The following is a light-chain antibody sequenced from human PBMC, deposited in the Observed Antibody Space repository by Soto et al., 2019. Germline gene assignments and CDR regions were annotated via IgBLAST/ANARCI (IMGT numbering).Light chain of an antibody. CDR2: SGS. Sequence: DVVVIQSPLSLFVTPGEAAYSSCRSSQSLLNSNGYNYVDWYLQKPGQSPQLLIYSGSNRASGVPDRFRGSGSGTHFTLRISRVEADDVGVYYCMQARQTPPWTFGQGTKVDIK. CDR1: QSLLNSNGYNY. V-gene: IGKV2-28*01. J-gene: IGKJ1*01. CDR3: MQARQTPPWT.